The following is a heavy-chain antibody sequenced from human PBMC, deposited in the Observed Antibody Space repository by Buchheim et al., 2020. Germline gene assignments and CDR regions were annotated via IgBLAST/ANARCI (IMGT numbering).Heavy chain of an antibody. D-gene: IGHD6-19*01. Sequence: QLQLQESGPGLVKPSETLSLTCTVSGGSISSSSYYWGWIRQPPGKGLEWIGSIYYSGSTYYNPSLKSRVTISVDPSKNQFSLKLSSVTAADTAVYYCARRIAVAGRGNWFDPWGQGTL. J-gene: IGHJ5*02. CDR1: GGSISSSSYY. CDR2: IYYSGST. CDR3: ARRIAVAGRGNWFDP. V-gene: IGHV4-39*01.